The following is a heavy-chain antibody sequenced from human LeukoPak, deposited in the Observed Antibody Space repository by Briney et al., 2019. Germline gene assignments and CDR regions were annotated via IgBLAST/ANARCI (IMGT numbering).Heavy chain of an antibody. CDR1: GYTFTSYG. V-gene: IGHV1-2*02. CDR3: ARSLIGFDP. Sequence: ASVKVSCKASGYTFTSYGISWVRQAPGQGLEWMGWINPNSGGTNYAQKSQGRVTMTRDTSISTAYMELSRLRSDDTAVYYCARSLIGFDPWGQGTLVTVSS. CDR2: INPNSGGT. D-gene: IGHD2-8*01. J-gene: IGHJ5*02.